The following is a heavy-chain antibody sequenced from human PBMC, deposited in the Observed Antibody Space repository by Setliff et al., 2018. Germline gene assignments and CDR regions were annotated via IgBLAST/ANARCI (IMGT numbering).Heavy chain of an antibody. CDR2: INPSGGYT. V-gene: IGHV1-46*01. CDR1: GYTFTNNY. CDR3: ARAHCIGGYCYYGYFQY. J-gene: IGHJ1*01. D-gene: IGHD2-21*02. Sequence: ASVKVSCKASGYTFTNNYIHWVRQAPGQGLEWLGLINPSGGYTNYAQKFQDRITLTRDTPTNTLYMELGSLRSEDTAVYFCARAHCIGGYCYYGYFQYWGQGALVTVSS.